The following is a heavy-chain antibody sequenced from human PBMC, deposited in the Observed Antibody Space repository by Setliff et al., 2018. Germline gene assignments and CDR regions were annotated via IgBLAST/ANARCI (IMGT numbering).Heavy chain of an antibody. V-gene: IGHV4-61*09. Sequence: PSETLSLTCTVSGESLTSGPYYWTWVRQPAGKGLEWIGHIYSEGTTNYSPSLRSRVTISSDTSKNQFSLQLNSVTATDTAVYYCARGRLLYVGDSHYFDIWGQGTLVTVSS. J-gene: IGHJ4*02. CDR3: ARGRLLYVGDSHYFDI. D-gene: IGHD4-17*01. CDR2: IYSEGTT. CDR1: GESLTSGPYY.